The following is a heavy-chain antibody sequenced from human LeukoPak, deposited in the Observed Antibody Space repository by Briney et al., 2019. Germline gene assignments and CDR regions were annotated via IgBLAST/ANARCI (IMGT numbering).Heavy chain of an antibody. Sequence: ASVKVSCKASGGSFSSYAISWVRQVPGQGLEWMGGIIPIFGTTNYAQKFQGRVTITADESTTTAYIELSSLRSEDTAVYYCARDPRRYDVLTGYYRATIFDYWGQGTLVTVSS. J-gene: IGHJ4*02. D-gene: IGHD3-9*01. CDR2: IIPIFGTT. V-gene: IGHV1-69*13. CDR3: ARDPRRYDVLTGYYRATIFDY. CDR1: GGSFSSYA.